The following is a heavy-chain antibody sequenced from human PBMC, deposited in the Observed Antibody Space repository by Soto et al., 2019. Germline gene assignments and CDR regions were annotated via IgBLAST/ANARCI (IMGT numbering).Heavy chain of an antibody. D-gene: IGHD6-19*01. J-gene: IGHJ1*01. CDR2: ISGSGGST. CDR3: AKAHIAVAGIEYFQH. V-gene: IGHV3-23*01. Sequence: EVQLLESGGGLVQPGGSVRLSCAASGFTFSSYAMSWVRQARGKGLEWVSAISGSGGSTYYADSVKGRFTISRDNSKNTLYLQMNSLRAEDTAVYYCAKAHIAVAGIEYFQHWGQGTLVTVSS. CDR1: GFTFSSYA.